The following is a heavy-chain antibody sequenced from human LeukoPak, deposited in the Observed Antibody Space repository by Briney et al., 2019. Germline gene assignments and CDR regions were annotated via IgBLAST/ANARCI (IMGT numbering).Heavy chain of an antibody. CDR3: ARAGRNYYYSSGYYSCPDY. Sequence: ASVKVSCKASGYTFTSYDINWVRQATGQGLEWMGWINPNSGNTGYAQMFQGRVTMTRNTSISTAYMELSSLRSEDTAVYYCARAGRNYYYSSGYYSCPDYWGQGTLVTVSS. CDR2: INPNSGNT. J-gene: IGHJ4*02. V-gene: IGHV1-8*01. D-gene: IGHD3-22*01. CDR1: GYTFTSYD.